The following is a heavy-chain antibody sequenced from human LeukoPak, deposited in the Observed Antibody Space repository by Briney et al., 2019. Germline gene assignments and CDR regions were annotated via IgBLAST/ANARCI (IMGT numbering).Heavy chain of an antibody. Sequence: GGSLRLSCAASGFTFSDYYMSWVRQAPGKGLEWVVNIKQDGSEKSYVDSVTGRFIISRDNAKNSLYLQMNNLRVEDTAVYYCAREISSWYRTEGRFDPWGQGTLVTVSS. J-gene: IGHJ5*02. CDR2: IKQDGSEK. D-gene: IGHD6-13*01. CDR1: GFTFSDYY. V-gene: IGHV3-7*01. CDR3: AREISSWYRTEGRFDP.